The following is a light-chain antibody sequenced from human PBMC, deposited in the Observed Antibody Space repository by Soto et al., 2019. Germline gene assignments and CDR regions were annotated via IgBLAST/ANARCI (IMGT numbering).Light chain of an antibody. J-gene: IGKJ5*01. V-gene: IGKV3-15*01. CDR3: QQYNNWPPIT. CDR2: EAS. CDR1: QSVSSY. Sequence: IVLTKSPGTLSLSPWERATLSCMASQSVSSYLAWYQQKPGQAPRLLRYEASNRATGIPARFSGSGSGTEFTLTISSLQSEDFAVYYCQQYNNWPPITFGQGTRLEIK.